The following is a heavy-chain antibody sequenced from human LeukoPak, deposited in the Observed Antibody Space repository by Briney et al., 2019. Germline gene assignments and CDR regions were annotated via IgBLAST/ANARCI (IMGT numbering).Heavy chain of an antibody. CDR1: GYTFIAYH. J-gene: IGHJ4*02. CDR2: IHPSSGAT. D-gene: IGHD2/OR15-2a*01. Sequence: ASVKVSCKASGYTFIAYHMHWVRQAPGQGLEWMGRIHPSSGATNYAQRFQGRVTLTRDTSINTAYMELSRLTSDDTAVYYCARDLPFEDWGQGTLVAVSS. V-gene: IGHV1-2*06. CDR3: ARDLPFED.